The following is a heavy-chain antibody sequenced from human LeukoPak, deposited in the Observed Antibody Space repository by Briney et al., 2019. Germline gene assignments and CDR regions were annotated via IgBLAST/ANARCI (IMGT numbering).Heavy chain of an antibody. CDR2: ISGSGGST. J-gene: IGHJ4*02. Sequence: GASLRLSCAASGFTFSSYAMSWVRQAPGKGLEWVSAISGSGGSTYYADSVKGRFTISRDNSKNTLYLQMNSLRAEDTAVYYCAKDRSIGYCSGGSCYPDDYWGQGTLVTVSS. CDR1: GFTFSSYA. CDR3: AKDRSIGYCSGGSCYPDDY. V-gene: IGHV3-23*01. D-gene: IGHD2-15*01.